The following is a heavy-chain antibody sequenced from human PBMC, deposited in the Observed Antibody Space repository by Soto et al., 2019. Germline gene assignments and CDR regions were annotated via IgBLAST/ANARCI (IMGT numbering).Heavy chain of an antibody. J-gene: IGHJ3*02. CDR2: INPSSGGT. CDR3: ARDSGGDIVVVPAPLDAFDI. Sequence: ASVPVSGKASGYTFPPYGMHWERQAPGQWLEWMGWINPSSGGTNYAQKFQGWVTMSRDTSIRTAYMELSRLRSDDTAVYYCARDSGGDIVVVPAPLDAFDIWGQGTMVTVSS. CDR1: GYTFPPYG. V-gene: IGHV1-2*04. D-gene: IGHD2-2*01.